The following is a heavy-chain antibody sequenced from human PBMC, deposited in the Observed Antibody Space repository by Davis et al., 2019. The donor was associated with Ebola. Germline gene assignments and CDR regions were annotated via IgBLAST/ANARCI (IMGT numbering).Heavy chain of an antibody. CDR2: INHSGNT. J-gene: IGHJ4*02. CDR1: GGSFSGYY. V-gene: IGHV4-34*01. CDR3: ARRRDSGYDYGADY. D-gene: IGHD5-12*01. Sequence: SETLSLTCALYGGSFSGYYWSWIRQPPGKGLEWIGEINHSGNTHCNPSLKSRLTISVDTSKNQFSLKLNSLTAADTAVYYCARRRDSGYDYGADYWGQGTLVTVSS.